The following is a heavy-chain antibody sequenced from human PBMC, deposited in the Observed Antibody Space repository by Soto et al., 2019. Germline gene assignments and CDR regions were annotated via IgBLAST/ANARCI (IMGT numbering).Heavy chain of an antibody. V-gene: IGHV3-23*01. CDR3: AKDKLEWLRWVRAFDY. J-gene: IGHJ4*02. CDR1: GFTFSSYA. Sequence: GGSLRLSCAASGFTFSSYAMSWVRQAPGKGLEWVSAISGSGGSTYYADSVKGRFTISRDNSKNTLYLQMNSLRAEDTAVYYCAKDKLEWLRWVRAFDYWGQGTLVTVSS. D-gene: IGHD5-12*01. CDR2: ISGSGGST.